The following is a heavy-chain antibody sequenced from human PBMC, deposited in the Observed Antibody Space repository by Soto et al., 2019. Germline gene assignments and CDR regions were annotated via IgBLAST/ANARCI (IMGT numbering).Heavy chain of an antibody. D-gene: IGHD3-22*01. CDR2: IYPGDSDI. CDR1: GYRFTTYW. J-gene: IGHJ4*02. Sequence: GESLKISCEVSGYRFTTYWIGWVRQMPGKGLEWMGIIYPGDSDIRYSPSFQGQVTISADKSISTAYLQWSSLKASDTAMYYCARCSGYSPQLYYFDYGGQGTLVTVSS. V-gene: IGHV5-51*01. CDR3: ARCSGYSPQLYYFDY.